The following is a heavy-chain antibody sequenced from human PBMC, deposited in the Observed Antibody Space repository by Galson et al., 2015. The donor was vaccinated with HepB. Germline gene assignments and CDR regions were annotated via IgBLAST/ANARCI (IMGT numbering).Heavy chain of an antibody. V-gene: IGHV3-53*01. CDR2: MYRGGTT. Sequence: LRLSCAASGFTVSHNYMSWVRQAPGKGLEWVSVMYRGGTTYYADSVEGRFTISRDNSKNTFFLQMNSLRAEDTAVYYCARGPKAPHYYDSSGLGVDCDFWDQGTMGTCSS. CDR3: ARGPKAPHYYDSSGLGVDCDF. D-gene: IGHD3-22*01. CDR1: GFTVSHNY. J-gene: IGHJ3*01.